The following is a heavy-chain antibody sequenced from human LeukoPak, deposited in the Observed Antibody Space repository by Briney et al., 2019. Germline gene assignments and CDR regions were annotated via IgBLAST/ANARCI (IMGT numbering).Heavy chain of an antibody. CDR2: ISWNSASI. Sequence: GGSLRLSCAASGFTFHQYAIHWVRQVPGKGLEWVSGISWNSASIGYADSVKGRFTISRDNAKNSVYLQVNSLRAEDTALYYCAKDKAPLYSGYDWDLDFWGQGTLVTVSS. J-gene: IGHJ4*02. V-gene: IGHV3-9*01. CDR3: AKDKAPLYSGYDWDLDF. D-gene: IGHD5-12*01. CDR1: GFTFHQYA.